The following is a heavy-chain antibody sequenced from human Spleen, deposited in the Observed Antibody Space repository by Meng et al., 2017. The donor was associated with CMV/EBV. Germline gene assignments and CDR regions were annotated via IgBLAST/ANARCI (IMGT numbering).Heavy chain of an antibody. Sequence: GGSLRLSCAVSGFTVANNYMSWVRQAPGKGLEWVSLIASGGTTDYADSMKGRFRISRDNSKNTLYLQMNSLRAEDSAVYYCTRDSMKGGGFDYWGQGSLVTVSS. CDR2: IASGGTT. J-gene: IGHJ4*02. D-gene: IGHD3-16*01. V-gene: IGHV3-53*01. CDR3: TRDSMKGGGFDY. CDR1: GFTVANNY.